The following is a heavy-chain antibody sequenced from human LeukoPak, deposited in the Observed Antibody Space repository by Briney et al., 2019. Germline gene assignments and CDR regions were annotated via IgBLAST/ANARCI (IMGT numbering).Heavy chain of an antibody. CDR3: AGKAGGYTSWFDP. CDR1: GFTFSDYY. Sequence: GGSLRLSCAASGFTFSDYYISWIRQAPGKGLEWVSYISSSGSTIYYADSVKGRFTISRDNAKNSLYLQMNSLRAEDTAVYYCAGKAGGYTSWFDPWGQGTLVTVSS. CDR2: ISSSGSTI. D-gene: IGHD3-22*01. V-gene: IGHV3-11*01. J-gene: IGHJ5*02.